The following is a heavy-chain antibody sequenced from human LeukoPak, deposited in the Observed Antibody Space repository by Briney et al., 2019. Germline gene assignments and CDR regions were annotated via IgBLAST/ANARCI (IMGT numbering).Heavy chain of an antibody. D-gene: IGHD4-17*01. CDR2: ISYIGST. V-gene: IGHV4-59*11. CDR1: GDSFSSHY. CDR3: ARDLVTVTKGFDI. J-gene: IGHJ3*02. Sequence: SETPSLTCVVSGDSFSSHYWTWIRQSPGKGLGWIGYISYIGSTNYNPSLKSRVTISIDTSKNQFSLKLRSVTAADTAVYYCARDLVTVTKGFDIWGQGTMVSVSS.